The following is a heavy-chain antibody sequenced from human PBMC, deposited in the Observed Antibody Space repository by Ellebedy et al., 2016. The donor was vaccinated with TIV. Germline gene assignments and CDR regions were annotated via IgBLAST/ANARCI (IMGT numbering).Heavy chain of an antibody. J-gene: IGHJ4*02. V-gene: IGHV3-53*05. Sequence: GGSLRLSXAASGFTVSSNYMSWVRQAPGKGLEWVSVIYSGGSTYYADSVKGRFTISRDNSKNTLYLQMNSLRAEDTAVYYCVMYYYGSSGSRGGFEYWGQGTLVTVSS. CDR2: IYSGGST. CDR1: GFTVSSNY. CDR3: VMYYYGSSGSRGGFEY. D-gene: IGHD3-22*01.